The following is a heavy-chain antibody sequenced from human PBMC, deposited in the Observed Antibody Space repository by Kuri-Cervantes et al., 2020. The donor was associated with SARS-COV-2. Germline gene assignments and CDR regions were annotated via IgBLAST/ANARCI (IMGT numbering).Heavy chain of an antibody. CDR2: IYHSGST. D-gene: IGHD5-18*01. Sequence: GSLRLSCTVSGYSISSGYYWGWIRQPPGKGLEWIGSIYHSGSTYYNPSLKSRVTISVDTSKNQFSLKLSSVTAADTAVYYCAKSRGYSYGYQTRYYYMDVWGKGTTVTVSS. CDR3: AKSRGYSYGYQTRYYYMDV. J-gene: IGHJ6*03. V-gene: IGHV4-38-2*02. CDR1: GYSISSGYY.